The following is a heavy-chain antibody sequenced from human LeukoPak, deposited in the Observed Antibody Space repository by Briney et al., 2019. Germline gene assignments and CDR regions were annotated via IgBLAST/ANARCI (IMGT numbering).Heavy chain of an antibody. V-gene: IGHV4-39*01. Sequence: SETLSLTCTVSGGSISSSSYYWGWIRQPPGKGLEWIGSIYYSGSTYYNPSLKSRVTISVDTSKNQFSLKLSSVTAADTAVYYCAPLVVTALYYFDYWGQGTLVTVSS. CDR1: GGSISSSSYY. D-gene: IGHD2-21*02. CDR3: APLVVTALYYFDY. CDR2: IYYSGST. J-gene: IGHJ4*02.